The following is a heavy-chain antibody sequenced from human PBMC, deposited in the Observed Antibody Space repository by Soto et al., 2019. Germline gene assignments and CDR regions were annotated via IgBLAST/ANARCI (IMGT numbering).Heavy chain of an antibody. V-gene: IGHV4-30-4*01. Sequence: QVQLQESGPGLVKPSQTLSLTCTVSGASISGGDYYWPWIRQPPGKGLEWIGSIYYTGNTYSNPSLESRLSISVDPSNNQFARRLTSVTAPDTVIYYCARATYDSSTYYLDYWGQGTLVTVSS. CDR3: ARATYDSSTYYLDY. CDR1: GASISGGDYY. CDR2: IYYTGNT. D-gene: IGHD3-22*01. J-gene: IGHJ4*02.